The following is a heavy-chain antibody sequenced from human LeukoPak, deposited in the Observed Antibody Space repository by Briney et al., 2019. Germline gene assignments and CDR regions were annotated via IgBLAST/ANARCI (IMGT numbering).Heavy chain of an antibody. CDR2: ISAHNGNT. Sequence: ASVKVSCKASGYTFTSYGISWVRQAPGQGLEWMGWISAHNGNTNYAQKLQGRVTMTTDTSTSTAYMELRSLRSDDTAVYYCARVTYYYDSSGYYPTGWFDPWGQGTLVTVSS. CDR1: GYTFTSYG. CDR3: ARVTYYYDSSGYYPTGWFDP. V-gene: IGHV1-18*01. J-gene: IGHJ5*02. D-gene: IGHD3-22*01.